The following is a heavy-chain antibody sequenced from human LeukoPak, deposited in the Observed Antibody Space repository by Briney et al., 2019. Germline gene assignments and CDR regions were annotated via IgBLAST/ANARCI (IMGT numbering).Heavy chain of an antibody. CDR1: GFTFTSYG. V-gene: IGHV3-30*03. CDR2: ISSDGNNK. D-gene: IGHD6-13*01. J-gene: IGHJ4*02. Sequence: PGGSLRLSCAASGFTFTSYGMHWVRQAPGKGLEWVALISSDGNNKYYADSVKGRFSISRDNSKNTLFLQMNGLRVEDTAVYYCARIGYSISWSGDYWGQGSLLTVSS. CDR3: ARIGYSISWSGDY.